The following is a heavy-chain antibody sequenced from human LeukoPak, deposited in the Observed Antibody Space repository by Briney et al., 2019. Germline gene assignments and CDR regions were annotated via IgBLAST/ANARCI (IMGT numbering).Heavy chain of an antibody. CDR1: GGSISSYY. CDR2: IYYSGST. V-gene: IGHV4-59*01. Sequence: SETLSLTCTVSGGSISSYYWSWIRQPPGKGLEWVGYIYYSGSTNYNPSLKSRVTISVDPSKNHFSLKLSSVTAADPAVYYWWRAPYDFWRGYTTASYYSYMDVWGKGTPVTVSS. J-gene: IGHJ6*03. D-gene: IGHD3-3*01. CDR3: WRAPYDFWRGYTTASYYSYMDV.